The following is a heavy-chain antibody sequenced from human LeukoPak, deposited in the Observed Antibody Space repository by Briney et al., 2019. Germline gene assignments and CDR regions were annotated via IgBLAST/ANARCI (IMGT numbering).Heavy chain of an antibody. J-gene: IGHJ4*02. CDR3: ARDFREGLPAAPHY. Sequence: GGSLRLSCAASGFTFSSYGMHWVRQAPGKGLDWVAVISNDGSNKYYADSVKGRFTISRDNSKNTLYLQLNSLRAEDTAVYYCARDFREGLPAAPHYWGQGTLVTVSS. V-gene: IGHV3-30*01. CDR2: ISNDGSNK. D-gene: IGHD6-13*01. CDR1: GFTFSSYG.